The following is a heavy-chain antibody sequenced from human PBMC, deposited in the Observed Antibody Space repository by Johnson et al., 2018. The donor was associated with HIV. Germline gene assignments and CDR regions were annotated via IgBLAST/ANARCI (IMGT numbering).Heavy chain of an antibody. CDR3: ARDREVVRGVRAFDI. CDR2: IYSGGTT. J-gene: IGHJ3*02. D-gene: IGHD3-10*01. CDR1: GFTVSSNY. Sequence: EQLVESGGGLVQPGGSLRLSCAASGFTVSSNYMYWVRQAPGKGLEWVSVIYSGGTTYYADSVKGRFIISRDISRNTVFLQMNSLRAEDTAVYYCARDREVVRGVRAFDIWGQGTMVAVSS. V-gene: IGHV3-66*01.